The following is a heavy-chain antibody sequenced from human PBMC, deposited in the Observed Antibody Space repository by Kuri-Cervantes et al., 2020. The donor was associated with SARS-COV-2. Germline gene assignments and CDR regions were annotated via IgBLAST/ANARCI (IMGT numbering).Heavy chain of an antibody. Sequence: GESLKIFCAASGFTFSDYYMSWIRQAPGKGLEWVSYISSSSSTIYYADSVKGRFTISRDNAKNTLYLQMNSLRAEDTAVYYCARESKYPMMYYYYGMDVWGQGTTVTVSS. D-gene: IGHD3-22*01. J-gene: IGHJ6*02. CDR1: GFTFSDYY. CDR3: ARESKYPMMYYYYGMDV. CDR2: ISSSSSTI. V-gene: IGHV3-11*04.